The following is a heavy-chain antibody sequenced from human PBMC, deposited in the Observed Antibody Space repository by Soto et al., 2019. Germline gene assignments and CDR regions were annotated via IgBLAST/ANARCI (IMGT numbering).Heavy chain of an antibody. CDR2: TIPVFNTA. Sequence: QVQLEQSGAEVKKPGSSVKVSCKASGGTLSDHGVAWLRQAPGQGLEWMGGTIPVFNTAKYAQKFQGRVTVTADKFTNKAYMELRSLRSADTAFYFCARGVYGSGNYYTGPSAFDIWGQGTMVIVSS. CDR1: GGTLSDHG. V-gene: IGHV1-69*06. CDR3: ARGVYGSGNYYTGPSAFDI. D-gene: IGHD3-10*01. J-gene: IGHJ3*02.